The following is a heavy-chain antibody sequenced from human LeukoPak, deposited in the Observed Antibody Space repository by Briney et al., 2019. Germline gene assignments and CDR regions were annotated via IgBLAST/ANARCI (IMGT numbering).Heavy chain of an antibody. Sequence: GGSLRLSCAASGFTFSSYGMHWVRQAPGKGLEWVALAWSGGTQKYYADSVKGRFTISRDNSKNTLYLQMSSLRAEDTAVYYCARDDAGWFDYWGQGTLVTVSS. CDR2: AWSGGTQK. CDR3: ARDDAGWFDY. CDR1: GFTFSSYG. J-gene: IGHJ4*02. V-gene: IGHV3-33*01. D-gene: IGHD6-19*01.